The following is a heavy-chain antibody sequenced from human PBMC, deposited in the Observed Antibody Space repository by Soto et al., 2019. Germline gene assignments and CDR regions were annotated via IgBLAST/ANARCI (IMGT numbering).Heavy chain of an antibody. V-gene: IGHV3-30*18. CDR2: ISYDGSNK. D-gene: IGHD3-10*01. Sequence: PGGSLRLSCAASGFTFSSYGMHWVRQAPGKGLEWVAVISYDGSNKYYADSVKGRFTISRDNSKNTLYLQMNSLRAEDTAVYYCAKETNMVRGPPPFDYWGPGTLLTVSS. CDR3: AKETNMVRGPPPFDY. J-gene: IGHJ4*02. CDR1: GFTFSSYG.